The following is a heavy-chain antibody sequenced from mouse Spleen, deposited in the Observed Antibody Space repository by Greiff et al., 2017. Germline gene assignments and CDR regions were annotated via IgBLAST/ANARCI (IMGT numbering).Heavy chain of an antibody. V-gene: IGHV14-1*02. Sequence: VQLKQSGAELVRPGALVKLSCKASGFNIKDYYMHWVKQRPEQGLEWIGWIDPENGNTIYDPKFQGKASITADTSSNTAYLQLSSLTSEDTAVYYCAYYGSSPWYFDVWGAGTTVTVSS. CDR2: IDPENGNT. CDR3: AYYGSSPWYFDV. D-gene: IGHD1-1*01. J-gene: IGHJ1*01. CDR1: GFNIKDYY.